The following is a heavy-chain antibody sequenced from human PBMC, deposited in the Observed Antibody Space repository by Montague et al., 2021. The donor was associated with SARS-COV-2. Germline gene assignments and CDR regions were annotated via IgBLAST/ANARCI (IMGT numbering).Heavy chain of an antibody. Sequence: EIRSLTCAVYGRSFSGYYWSWIRQPPGKGLEWIGEINHSGSTNYNPSLKSRVTISVDTSKNQFSLKLSSVTAADTAVYYCARGRRILLWFGELLSGGDYYGMDVWGQGTTVTVSS. CDR3: ARGRRILLWFGELLSGGDYYGMDV. CDR1: GRSFSGYY. J-gene: IGHJ6*02. D-gene: IGHD3-10*01. CDR2: INHSGST. V-gene: IGHV4-34*01.